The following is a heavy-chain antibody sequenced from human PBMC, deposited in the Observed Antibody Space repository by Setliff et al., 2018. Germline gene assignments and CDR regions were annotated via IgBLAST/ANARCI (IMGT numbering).Heavy chain of an antibody. D-gene: IGHD3-10*01. J-gene: IGHJ4*02. V-gene: IGHV4-59*02. CDR1: GGSVTSHY. CDR2: IFYSGDT. CDR3: ARDRSYYASGSFTKWFDY. Sequence: SETLSLTCAVSGGSVTSHYWSWIRQPPGKGQEWIGFIFYSGDTNSNPSLKSRVTMSVDTSKNQFSLKLNSVTAADTATYCARDRSYYASGSFTKWFDYWGQGALVTVSS.